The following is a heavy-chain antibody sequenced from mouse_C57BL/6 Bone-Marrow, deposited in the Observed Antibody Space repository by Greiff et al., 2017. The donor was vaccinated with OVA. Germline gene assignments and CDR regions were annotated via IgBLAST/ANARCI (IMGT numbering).Heavy chain of an antibody. CDR3: ARGGLREVAY. D-gene: IGHD2-4*01. Sequence: QVQLQQSGAELARPGASVKLSCKASGYTFTSYGISWVKQRTGQGLEWIGEIYPRSGNTYYNEKFKGKATLTADKSSSTAYMELRSLTSEDSAVDFCARGGLREVAYGGRGTVVTVSA. CDR2: IYPRSGNT. V-gene: IGHV1-81*01. CDR1: GYTFTSYG. J-gene: IGHJ3*01.